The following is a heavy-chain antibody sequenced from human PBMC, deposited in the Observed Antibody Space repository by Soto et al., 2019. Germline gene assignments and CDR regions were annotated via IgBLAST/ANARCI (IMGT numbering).Heavy chain of an antibody. CDR3: ARDQRGTTLYYHGMDV. Sequence: QVQLVESGGGVVQPGRSLRLSCAASGFTFSSYAMHWVRQAPGQGLEWVALISYDGSNKYYADSVKGRFTISRDNSKNTLYLQMNRLRPEDTAVYHCARDQRGTTLYYHGMDVWGQWTTVTVSS. CDR2: ISYDGSNK. V-gene: IGHV3-30-3*01. J-gene: IGHJ6*02. D-gene: IGHD1-7*01. CDR1: GFTFSSYA.